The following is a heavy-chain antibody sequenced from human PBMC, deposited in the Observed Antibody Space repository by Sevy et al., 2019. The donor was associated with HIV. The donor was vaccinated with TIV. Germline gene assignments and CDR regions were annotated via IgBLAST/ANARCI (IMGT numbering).Heavy chain of an antibody. CDR2: IYPRDSDT. V-gene: IGHV5-51*01. CDR1: GYSFTSYW. Sequence: GESLKISCKGSGYSFTSYWIGWVRQMPGKGLEWMGIIYPRDSDTRYSPSFQGQVTISADKSISTAYLQGSSLKASDTAMYYCARTTVVRPAGDFDYWVQGTLVTVSS. D-gene: IGHD4-17*01. J-gene: IGHJ4*02. CDR3: ARTTVVRPAGDFDY.